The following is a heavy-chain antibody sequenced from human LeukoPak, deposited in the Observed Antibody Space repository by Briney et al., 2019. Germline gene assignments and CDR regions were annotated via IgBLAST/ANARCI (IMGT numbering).Heavy chain of an antibody. J-gene: IGHJ4*02. CDR2: INHRGST. CDR3: ASRIAAAAPSDY. CDR1: GGSFSGYY. D-gene: IGHD6-13*01. V-gene: IGHV4-34*01. Sequence: SETLSLTCAVYGGSFSGYYWSWIRQPSGKGLEWIGEINHRGSTNYNPSLKSRVTISVDTSKNQFSLKLSSVTAADTAVYYCASRIAAAAPSDYWGQGTLVTVSS.